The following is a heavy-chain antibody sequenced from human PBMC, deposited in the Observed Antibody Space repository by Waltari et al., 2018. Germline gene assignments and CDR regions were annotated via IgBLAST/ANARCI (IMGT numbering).Heavy chain of an antibody. D-gene: IGHD6-13*01. V-gene: IGHV3-43*01. Sequence: EVQLVESGGVVVQPGGSLRLSCAASGFTFDDYTMHWVRQAPGKGLEWVSLISWDGGSTYYADSAKGRFTISRDNSKNSLYLQMNSLRTEDTALYYCAKGGGYSSPSYFDYWGQGTLVTVSS. CDR1: GFTFDDYT. CDR2: ISWDGGST. J-gene: IGHJ4*02. CDR3: AKGGGYSSPSYFDY.